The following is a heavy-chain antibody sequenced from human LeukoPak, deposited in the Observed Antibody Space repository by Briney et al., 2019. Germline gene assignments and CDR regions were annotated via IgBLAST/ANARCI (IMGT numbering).Heavy chain of an antibody. J-gene: IGHJ4*02. Sequence: ASVKVSCKASGYTFTRYGSSWVRQAPGQGLEWMGWISAYNGNTNYAQKIQGRVTMTTDTSTSTAYMELRGLRSDDTAVYYCARDAGISSGWHRELDYWGQGTLVTVSS. V-gene: IGHV1-18*01. CDR2: ISAYNGNT. D-gene: IGHD6-19*01. CDR1: GYTFTRYG. CDR3: ARDAGISSGWHRELDY.